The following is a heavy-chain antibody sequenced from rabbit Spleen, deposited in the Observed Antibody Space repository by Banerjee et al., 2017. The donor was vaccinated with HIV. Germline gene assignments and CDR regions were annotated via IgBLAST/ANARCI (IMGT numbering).Heavy chain of an antibody. Sequence: QLVESGGGLVQPGGSLKLSCKASGFDFGTYYMSWVRQAPGKGLEWIGYIDPVFGIAVYASWVNGRFTISSHNAQNTLYLQLNGLTAADTATYFCVRDLGYDDYSEKGYFNLWGQGTLVTVS. CDR1: GFDFGTYY. D-gene: IGHD2-1*01. J-gene: IGHJ4*01. CDR3: VRDLGYDDYSEKGYFNL. V-gene: IGHV1S7*01. CDR2: IDPVFGIA.